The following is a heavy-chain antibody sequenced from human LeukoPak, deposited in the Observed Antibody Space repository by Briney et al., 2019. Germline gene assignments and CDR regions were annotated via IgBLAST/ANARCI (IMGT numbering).Heavy chain of an antibody. CDR1: AFTFSSYA. CDR3: ANDNITMEPSDY. D-gene: IGHD3-10*01. CDR2: ISGSGGST. J-gene: IGHJ4*02. Sequence: GGSLRLSCAASAFTFSSYAMSWVRQAPGKGLEWVSAISGSGGSTYYADSVKGRFTISRDNSKNTLYLQTNSLRAEDTAVYYCANDNITMEPSDYCGQGTLVTVSS. V-gene: IGHV3-23*01.